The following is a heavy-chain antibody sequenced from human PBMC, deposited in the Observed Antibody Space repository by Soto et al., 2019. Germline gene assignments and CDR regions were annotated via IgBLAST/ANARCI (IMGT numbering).Heavy chain of an antibody. CDR1: GFTFSSYA. CDR3: AKEADILTDYPYRDYFDY. J-gene: IGHJ4*02. D-gene: IGHD3-9*01. V-gene: IGHV3-23*01. CDR2: ISGSGGST. Sequence: EVQLLESGGGLVQPGGSLRLSCAASGFTFSSYAMSWVRQAPGKGLEWVSAISGSGGSTYYADSVKGRFTISRDNAKNTLYLQMNSLRAEDTAVYYCAKEADILTDYPYRDYFDYWGQGTLVTVSS.